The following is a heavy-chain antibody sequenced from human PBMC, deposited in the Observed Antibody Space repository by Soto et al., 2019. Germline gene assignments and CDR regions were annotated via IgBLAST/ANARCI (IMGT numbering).Heavy chain of an antibody. CDR3: ARELVVPAANYGMDV. CDR1: GFTFSSYA. Sequence: GGSLRLSCAASGFTFSSYAMHWVRQAPGKGLEWVAVISYEGSNKYYADSVKGRFTISRDNSKNTLYLQMNSLRAEDTAVYYCARELVVPAANYGMDVWGQGTTVTVSS. D-gene: IGHD2-2*01. V-gene: IGHV3-30-3*01. CDR2: ISYEGSNK. J-gene: IGHJ6*02.